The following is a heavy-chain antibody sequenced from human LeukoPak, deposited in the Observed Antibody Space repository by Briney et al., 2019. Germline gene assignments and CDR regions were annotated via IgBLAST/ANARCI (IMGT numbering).Heavy chain of an antibody. V-gene: IGHV4-61*08. J-gene: IGHJ6*02. D-gene: IGHD2-2*01. CDR1: GGSISSGGHY. Sequence: SETLSLTCTVSGGSISSGGHYWSWIRQHPGKGLEWIGYIYYSGSTNYNPSLKSRVTISVDTSKNQFSLKLSSVTAADTAVYYCARDRVPAASYYYYGMDVWGQGTTVTVSS. CDR3: ARDRVPAASYYYYGMDV. CDR2: IYYSGST.